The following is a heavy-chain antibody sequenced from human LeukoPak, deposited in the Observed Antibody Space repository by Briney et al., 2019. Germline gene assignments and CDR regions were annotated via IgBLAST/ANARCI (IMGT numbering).Heavy chain of an antibody. CDR2: ITDSGGDT. D-gene: IGHD1-26*01. J-gene: IGHJ4*02. CDR1: GFTFRSYA. CDR3: AKGSSGSRPYYFDF. Sequence: GGSLRLSCAASGFTFRSYAMSWVRQAPGKGLEWISAITDSGGDTFHADPVKGRFTISRDNSKNTLFLQMNSLRAEDTAVYYCAKGSSGSRPYYFDFWGQGTLVTVSS. V-gene: IGHV3-23*01.